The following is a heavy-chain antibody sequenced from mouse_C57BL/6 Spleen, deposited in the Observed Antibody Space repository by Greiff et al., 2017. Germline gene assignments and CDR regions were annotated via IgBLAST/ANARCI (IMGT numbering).Heavy chain of an antibody. Sequence: QVQLQQPGAELVMPGASVKLSCKASGYTFTSYWMHWVKQRPGQGLEWIGEIDPSDSYTNYNQKFKGKSTLTVDKSSSTAYMQLISLTSEDSAVYYCARSSYYDYSFDYWGQGTTLTVPS. V-gene: IGHV1-69*01. J-gene: IGHJ2*01. CDR3: ARSSYYDYSFDY. CDR2: IDPSDSYT. CDR1: GYTFTSYW. D-gene: IGHD2-4*01.